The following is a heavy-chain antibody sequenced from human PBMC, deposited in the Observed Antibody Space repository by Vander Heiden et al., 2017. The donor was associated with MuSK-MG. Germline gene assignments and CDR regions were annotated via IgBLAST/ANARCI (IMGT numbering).Heavy chain of an antibody. D-gene: IGHD3-10*01. CDR1: GFTVSINY. CDR2: IYSGGST. V-gene: IGHV3-66*01. Sequence: EVQLVVSGGGLVQPGGSLRLSRAASGFTVSINYISWVRQAPGKGLEWVSVIYSGGSTYYAESVKGRFTISRDNSKNTLYLQMNNLRAEDTAVYYCARTHYYCSGSFGFSYFDFWGHGTLVAVSS. CDR3: ARTHYYCSGSFGFSYFDF. J-gene: IGHJ4*01.